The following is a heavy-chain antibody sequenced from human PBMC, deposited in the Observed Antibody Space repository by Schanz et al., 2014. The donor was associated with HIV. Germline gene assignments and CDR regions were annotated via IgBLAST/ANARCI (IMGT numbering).Heavy chain of an antibody. CDR1: GYTFSSND. CDR2: MNPRSGNT. Sequence: QVQLVQSGAGVKKPGASVRVSCKASGYTFSSNDINWVRQASGQGLEWVGWMNPRSGNTGYAQKFQGTVTLTRNTPTSTSYMELSSLRSADTAIYYCARMSPSSTSYGDAFDVWGQGTMITVSS. J-gene: IGHJ3*01. V-gene: IGHV1-8*02. D-gene: IGHD2-2*01. CDR3: ARMSPSSTSYGDAFDV.